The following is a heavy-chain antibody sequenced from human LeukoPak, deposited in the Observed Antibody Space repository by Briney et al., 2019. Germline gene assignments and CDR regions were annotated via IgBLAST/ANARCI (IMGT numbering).Heavy chain of an antibody. CDR1: GGSISSSS. CDR2: ISSSSSYI. CDR3: ARDLVVWELLPIRTKRGYYFDY. J-gene: IGHJ4*02. D-gene: IGHD1-26*01. V-gene: IGHV3-21*01. Sequence: ETLSLTCSVSGGSISSSSSYWGWIRQAPGKGLEWVSSISSSSSYIYYADSVRGRFTISRDNAKNSLYLQMNSLRAEDTAVYYCARDLVVWELLPIRTKRGYYFDYWGQGTLVTVSS.